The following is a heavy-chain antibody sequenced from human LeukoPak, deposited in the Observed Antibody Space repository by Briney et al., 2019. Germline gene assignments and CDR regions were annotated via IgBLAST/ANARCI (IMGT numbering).Heavy chain of an antibody. CDR2: ISPNGDST. CDR1: GFTFTNYF. V-gene: IGHV1-46*01. Sequence: ASVKVSCKASGFTFTNYFMHWLRQAPGQGLEWMGIISPNGDSTDYAQKFQGRLTMTRDTSTTTVYMELSSLRSEDTAVYYCARETPEYDWGQGTLVTVSS. D-gene: IGHD1-14*01. CDR3: ARETPEYD. J-gene: IGHJ4*02.